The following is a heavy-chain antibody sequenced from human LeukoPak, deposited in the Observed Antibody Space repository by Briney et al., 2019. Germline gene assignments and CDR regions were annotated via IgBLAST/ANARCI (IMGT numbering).Heavy chain of an antibody. D-gene: IGHD3-10*01. Sequence: SETLSLTCTVSGGSISSYYWSWIRQPPGKGLEWIGYIYYSGSTNYKPSLKSRVTISVDTSKNQFSLKLSSVTAADTAMYYCASLYGSGFSFDYWGQGTLVTVSS. CDR1: GGSISSYY. CDR3: ASLYGSGFSFDY. J-gene: IGHJ4*02. CDR2: IYYSGST. V-gene: IGHV4-59*08.